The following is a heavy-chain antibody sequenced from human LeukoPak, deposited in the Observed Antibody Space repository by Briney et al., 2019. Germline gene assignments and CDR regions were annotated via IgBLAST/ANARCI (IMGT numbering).Heavy chain of an antibody. D-gene: IGHD1-14*01. CDR1: GGSVSSYY. CDR3: ARHGTISSETYFDS. Sequence: PSETLSLTCSVSGGSVSSYYWSWLRQSPGKGLEWIGYIHNNGRTNYNPSLKSLVTGFVDTSKNHVSVRLSSVTAAATAVYSCARHGTISSETYFDSWGQGALVTISS. J-gene: IGHJ4*02. V-gene: IGHV4-59*08. CDR2: IHNNGRT.